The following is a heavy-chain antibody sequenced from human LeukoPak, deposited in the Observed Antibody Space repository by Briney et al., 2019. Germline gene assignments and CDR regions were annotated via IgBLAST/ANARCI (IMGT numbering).Heavy chain of an antibody. CDR3: ARSATIADYYYMDI. CDR2: ISGRGGST. Sequence: GGSLRLSCAASGFSFISYAMSWIRQAPGKGLEWVSAISGRGGSTYYADSVKGRFTISRDNSNNTLYLQMSSLRAEDTAVYYCARSATIADYYYMDIWGKGTTVTVSS. D-gene: IGHD3-3*01. J-gene: IGHJ6*03. CDR1: GFSFISYA. V-gene: IGHV3-23*01.